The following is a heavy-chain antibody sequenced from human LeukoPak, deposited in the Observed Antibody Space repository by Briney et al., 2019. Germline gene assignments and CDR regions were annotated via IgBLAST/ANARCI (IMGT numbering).Heavy chain of an antibody. D-gene: IGHD3-9*01. Sequence: SETLSLTCTVSGGSISSYYWSWIRQPPGKGLEWIVYIYYSGSTNYNPSLKSRVTISVDTSKNQFSLKLSSVTAADTAVYYCATQSGEDYDILTGSPDDAFDIWGQGTMVTVSS. J-gene: IGHJ3*02. V-gene: IGHV4-59*01. CDR2: IYYSGST. CDR1: GGSISSYY. CDR3: ATQSGEDYDILTGSPDDAFDI.